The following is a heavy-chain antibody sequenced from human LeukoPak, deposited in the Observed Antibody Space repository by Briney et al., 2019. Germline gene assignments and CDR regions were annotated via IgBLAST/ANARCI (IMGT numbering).Heavy chain of an antibody. Sequence: RASVKVSCKVSGYTLTELSMHWVRQAPGKGLEWMGGFDPEDGETIYAQKFQGRITMTEDTSTDTAYMELSSLRSEDTAVCYCATHSSGYYYVNPLWQHWGQGTLVTVSS. CDR2: FDPEDGET. V-gene: IGHV1-24*01. CDR3: ATHSSGYYYVNPLWQH. D-gene: IGHD3-22*01. J-gene: IGHJ1*01. CDR1: GYTLTELS.